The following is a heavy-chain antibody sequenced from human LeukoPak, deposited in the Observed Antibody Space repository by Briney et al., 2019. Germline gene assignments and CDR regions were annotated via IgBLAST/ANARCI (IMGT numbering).Heavy chain of an antibody. Sequence: SETLSLTCTVSGASISSGCYYCSWLRQPAGKGLEWIGRIYTSGSTNYNPSLKSRVTISVDTSKNQFSLKLSSVTAADTAVYYGARQGTFSYTWANWGQGILVTVSS. V-gene: IGHV4-61*02. CDR3: ARQGTFSYTWAN. D-gene: IGHD3-10*01. J-gene: IGHJ4*02. CDR1: GASISSGCYY. CDR2: IYTSGST.